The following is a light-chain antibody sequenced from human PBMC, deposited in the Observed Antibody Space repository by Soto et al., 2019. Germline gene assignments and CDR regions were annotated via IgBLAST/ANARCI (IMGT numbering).Light chain of an antibody. V-gene: IGKV1-5*03. CDR2: KAS. Sequence: DIQMTQSPSTLSGSVGDRVTITCRASQTISSWLAWYQQKPGKAPKLLIYKASTLKSGVPSRFSGSGSETEFTLTISSLQPDDFATYCCQHYNSYSEAFGQGTKVELK. J-gene: IGKJ1*01. CDR3: QHYNSYSEA. CDR1: QTISSW.